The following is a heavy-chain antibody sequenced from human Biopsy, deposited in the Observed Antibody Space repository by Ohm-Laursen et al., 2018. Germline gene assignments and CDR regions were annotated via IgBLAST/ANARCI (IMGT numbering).Heavy chain of an antibody. CDR2: INCKTGAT. Sequence: SVKVSCNASSYTFTDYNIHWMRQASGQGLEWLGYINCKTGATNYAQKFQGTVTMTRDTSISTAYLALGSLRSADTAIYYCARDPLNGHKHFDYWGQGSLVTVSS. J-gene: IGHJ4*02. CDR3: ARDPLNGHKHFDY. V-gene: IGHV1-2*02. D-gene: IGHD2-8*01. CDR1: SYTFTDYN.